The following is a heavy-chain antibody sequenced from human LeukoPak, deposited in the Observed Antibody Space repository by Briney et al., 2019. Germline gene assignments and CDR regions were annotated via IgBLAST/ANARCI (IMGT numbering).Heavy chain of an antibody. Sequence: ASVKVSCKASGYTFTGYYMHWVRQAPGQGIEWMGWINPNSGGTNYAQKFQGRVTMTRDTSISTAYMELSRLRSDDTAVYYCARPQSRYSSSSAPDYWGQGTLVTVSS. CDR3: ARPQSRYSSSSAPDY. J-gene: IGHJ4*02. CDR1: GYTFTGYY. CDR2: INPNSGGT. D-gene: IGHD6-6*01. V-gene: IGHV1-2*02.